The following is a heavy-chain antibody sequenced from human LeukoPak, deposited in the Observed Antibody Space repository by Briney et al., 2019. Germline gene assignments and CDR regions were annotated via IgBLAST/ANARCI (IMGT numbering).Heavy chain of an antibody. CDR3: TTVAGELPFIDY. CDR2: ITIKTDGGTT. CDR1: GFSISRYS. J-gene: IGHJ4*02. Sequence: PGGSLRLSCAASGFSISRYSMNWVRQAPGKGLEWVGRITIKTDGGTTDYAAAVKGRFTISRDDSKNTLYLQMNSLKTEDTALYYCTTVAGELPFIDYWGQGTLVTVSS. D-gene: IGHD1-26*01. V-gene: IGHV3-15*01.